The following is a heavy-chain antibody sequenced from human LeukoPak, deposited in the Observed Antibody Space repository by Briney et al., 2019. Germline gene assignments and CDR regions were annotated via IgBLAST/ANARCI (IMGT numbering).Heavy chain of an antibody. Sequence: ASVKVSCKTSGYSFIDYYIHWVRQAPGQGLEWMGWINSNSADTNYAQNFQGRVTMTTDTSTSTAYMELRSLRSEDTAVYYCARFAVHRRLIVTGQFGLDYWGQGTLVTVSS. J-gene: IGHJ4*02. D-gene: IGHD3-9*01. CDR1: GYSFIDYY. V-gene: IGHV1-2*02. CDR3: ARFAVHRRLIVTGQFGLDY. CDR2: INSNSADT.